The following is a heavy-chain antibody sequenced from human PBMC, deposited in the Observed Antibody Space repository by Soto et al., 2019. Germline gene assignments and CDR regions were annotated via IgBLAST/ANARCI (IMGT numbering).Heavy chain of an antibody. CDR2: IYSGGSA. CDR3: ARANSSGLDY. CDR1: GFTVSSNY. D-gene: IGHD6-19*01. J-gene: IGHJ4*02. Sequence: GGSLRLSCAASGFTVSSNYMSWVRQAPGKGLEWVSVIYSGGSAYYADSVKGRFTISRDNSKNTLYLQMDSLRGEDTAVYYCARANSSGLDYWGQGTLVTVSS. V-gene: IGHV3-66*01.